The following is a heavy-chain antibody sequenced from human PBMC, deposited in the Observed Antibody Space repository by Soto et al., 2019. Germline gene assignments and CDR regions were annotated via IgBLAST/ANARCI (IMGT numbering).Heavy chain of an antibody. CDR1: GFSLSTSGVG. J-gene: IGHJ4*02. CDR3: AHYGHRIAVAGPPGYFDY. V-gene: IGHV2-5*02. CDR2: IYWDDDK. Sequence: SGPTLVKPTQPLTLTCTFSGFSLSTSGVGVGWIRQPPGKALEWLALIYWDDDKRYSPSLKSRLTITKDTSKNQVVLTMTNMDPVDTATYYCAHYGHRIAVAGPPGYFDYWGQGTLVTVSS. D-gene: IGHD6-19*01.